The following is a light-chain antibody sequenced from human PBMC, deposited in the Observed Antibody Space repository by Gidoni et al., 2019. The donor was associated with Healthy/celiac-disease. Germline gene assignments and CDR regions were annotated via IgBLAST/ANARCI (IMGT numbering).Light chain of an antibody. V-gene: IGKV3-15*01. CDR2: GAS. CDR3: QQYNNWPPIT. J-gene: IGKJ5*01. CDR1: QSVSSN. Sequence: EIVMTQSPATLPVSPGERATLSCRARQSVSSNLAWYQQKPGQAPSLLIYGASTRATGIPARFSGSGSGTEFTLTISSLQSEDFAVYYCQQYNNWPPITFGQGTRLEIK.